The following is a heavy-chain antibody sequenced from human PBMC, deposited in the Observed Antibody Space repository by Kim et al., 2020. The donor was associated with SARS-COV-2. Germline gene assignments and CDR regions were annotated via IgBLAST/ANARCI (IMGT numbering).Heavy chain of an antibody. CDR2: IKQDGSEK. CDR1: GFTFSSYW. V-gene: IGHV3-7*01. J-gene: IGHJ6*02. D-gene: IGHD2-15*01. Sequence: GGSLRLSCAASGFTFSSYWMSWVRQAPGKGLEWVANIKQDGSEKYYVDSVKGRFTISRDNAKNSLYLQMNSLRAEDTAVYYCAREGGRDGYNGMDVWGQGTTVTVSS. CDR3: AREGGRDGYNGMDV.